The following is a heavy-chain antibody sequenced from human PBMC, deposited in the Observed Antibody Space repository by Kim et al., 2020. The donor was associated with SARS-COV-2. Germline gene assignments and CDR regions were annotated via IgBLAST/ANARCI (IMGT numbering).Heavy chain of an antibody. Sequence: SETLSLTCTVSGGTISSYYWSWIRQPPGKGLEWIGYIYYSGSTNYNPSLKSRVTISVDTSKNQFSLKLSSVTAADTAVYYCARVDAGGWYGGYYFDYWGQGTLVTVSS. J-gene: IGHJ4*02. CDR1: GGTISSYY. D-gene: IGHD6-19*01. CDR2: IYYSGST. CDR3: ARVDAGGWYGGYYFDY. V-gene: IGHV4-59*01.